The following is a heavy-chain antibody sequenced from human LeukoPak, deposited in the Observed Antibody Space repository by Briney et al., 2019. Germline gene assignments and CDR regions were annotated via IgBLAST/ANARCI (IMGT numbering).Heavy chain of an antibody. V-gene: IGHV4-39*07. J-gene: IGHJ5*02. CDR1: GGSITSSTYY. Sequence: SETLSLTCSVSGGSITSSTYYWGWIRQPPGKGLEWIGSIYDSGITYCNPSLKSRVTISVDTSKNQFSLNLSSVTAADTAVYYCARDLSNFWSGYFNWFDPWGQGTLVTVSS. CDR2: IYDSGIT. D-gene: IGHD3-3*01. CDR3: ARDLSNFWSGYFNWFDP.